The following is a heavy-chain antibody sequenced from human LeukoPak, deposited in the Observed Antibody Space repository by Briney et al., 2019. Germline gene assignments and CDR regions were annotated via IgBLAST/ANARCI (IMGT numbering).Heavy chain of an antibody. CDR1: GFTFNSYS. CDR2: ISSSGSII. V-gene: IGHV3-48*01. Sequence: HSGGSLRLSCATSGFTFNSYSMNWVRQAPGKGLEWVSYISSSGSIIYYGDSVKGRFTISRDNVQNSLYLQMNSLRAEDTAVYYCARDSGSYYYDSSGTDDAFDIWGQGTMVTVSS. J-gene: IGHJ3*02. D-gene: IGHD3-22*01. CDR3: ARDSGSYYYDSSGTDDAFDI.